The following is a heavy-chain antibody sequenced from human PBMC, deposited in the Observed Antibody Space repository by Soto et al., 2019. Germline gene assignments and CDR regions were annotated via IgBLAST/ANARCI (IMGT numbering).Heavy chain of an antibody. Sequence: QVQLVQSGAEVKKPGSSVKVSCKASGGTFSSYAISWVRQAPGQGLEWMGGIIPIFGTANYAQKFQGRVTITADESTSTAYMERSSLRSEDTAVYYCARDRAVAGTYYYYGMDVWGQGTTVTVSS. D-gene: IGHD6-19*01. CDR3: ARDRAVAGTYYYYGMDV. CDR2: IIPIFGTA. V-gene: IGHV1-69*12. J-gene: IGHJ6*02. CDR1: GGTFSSYA.